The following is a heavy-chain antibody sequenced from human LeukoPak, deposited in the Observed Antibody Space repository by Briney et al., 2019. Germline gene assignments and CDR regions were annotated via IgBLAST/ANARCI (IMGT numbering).Heavy chain of an antibody. J-gene: IGHJ4*02. CDR1: GGSISSNY. CDR2: IYTSGST. Sequence: PSETLSLTCTVSGGSISSNYWSWVRQPAGKGMEWIGRIYTSGSTNCNPSPKSRVTISVDKSNNQFSLKLTSVTAADTAVYYCARDSGTYSYGPGPFDYWGQGTLVTVSS. D-gene: IGHD5-18*01. CDR3: ARDSGTYSYGPGPFDY. V-gene: IGHV4-4*07.